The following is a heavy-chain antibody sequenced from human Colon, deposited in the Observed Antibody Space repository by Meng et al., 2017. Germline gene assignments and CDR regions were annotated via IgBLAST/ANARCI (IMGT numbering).Heavy chain of an antibody. CDR3: AKEWSSSYAYYDA. V-gene: IGHV3-30-3*01. Sequence: QVPLVESGGGVVQPGGSLRLSCAASGFTFSSHTIHWVRQTPGKGLEWVAIISSDGSNKDHADFVKGRFIISRDNSDNTLYLQMGSLKPEDTAIYYCAKEWSSSYAYYDAWGQGTLVTVSS. J-gene: IGHJ5*01. CDR2: ISSDGSNK. D-gene: IGHD3-16*01. CDR1: GFTFSSHT.